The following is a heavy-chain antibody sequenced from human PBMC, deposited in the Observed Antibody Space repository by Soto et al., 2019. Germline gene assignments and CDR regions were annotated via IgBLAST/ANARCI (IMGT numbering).Heavy chain of an antibody. CDR1: GFTFTSSA. V-gene: IGHV1-58*01. CDR3: AASPLNYYSTDYYYYGMDV. Sequence: SVKVSCKASGFTFTSSAVQWVRQARGQRLEWIGWIVVGSGNTNYAQKFQERVTITRDMSTSTAYMELSSLRSEDTAVYYCAASPLNYYSTDYYYYGMDVWGQGTTVTVSS. J-gene: IGHJ6*02. CDR2: IVVGSGNT. D-gene: IGHD3-3*01.